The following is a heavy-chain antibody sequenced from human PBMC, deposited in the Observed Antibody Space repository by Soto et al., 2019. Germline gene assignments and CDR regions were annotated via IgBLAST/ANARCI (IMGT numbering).Heavy chain of an antibody. J-gene: IGHJ6*02. CDR3: ARELAGLTSVLYYYGMDV. CDR1: GYTFTSYY. D-gene: IGHD4-4*01. Sequence: ASVKVSCKASGYTFTSYYMHWVRQAPGQGLEWMGTINPSGGSTGYAQKFQGRVTMTRDTSTSTVYMEVSSLRSEDTAVYYCARELAGLTSVLYYYGMDVWGQGTTVTV. CDR2: INPSGGST. V-gene: IGHV1-46*01.